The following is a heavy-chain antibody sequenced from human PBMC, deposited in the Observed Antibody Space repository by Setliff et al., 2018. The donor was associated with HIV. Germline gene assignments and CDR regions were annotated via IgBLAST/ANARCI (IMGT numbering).Heavy chain of an antibody. D-gene: IGHD2-21*02. Sequence: PSETLSLTCSVSGGSIRSGSYYWSWIRQPAGKGLEWIGHIYSTGSTRYNPSLESRLTISVDTSKNQFSLKLSSVTAADTAVYYCASAYCGGDCYSRTRKFYYYYYMDVWGKGTTVTVSS. CDR1: GGSIRSGSYY. CDR2: IYSTGST. V-gene: IGHV4-61*09. CDR3: ASAYCGGDCYSRTRKFYYYYYMDV. J-gene: IGHJ6*03.